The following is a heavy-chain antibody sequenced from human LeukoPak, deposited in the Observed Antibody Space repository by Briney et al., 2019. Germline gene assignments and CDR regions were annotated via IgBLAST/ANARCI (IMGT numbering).Heavy chain of an antibody. Sequence: PGGSLRLSCAASGFTFSSYAMHWVRQAPGQGLEWMGWINPNSGGTNYAQKFQGRVTMTRDTSISTAYMELSRLRSDDTAVYYCAREGPGGGAKPRDAFDIWGQGTMVTVSS. CDR2: INPNSGGT. CDR1: GFTFSSYA. V-gene: IGHV1-2*02. D-gene: IGHD3-16*01. CDR3: AREGPGGGAKPRDAFDI. J-gene: IGHJ3*02.